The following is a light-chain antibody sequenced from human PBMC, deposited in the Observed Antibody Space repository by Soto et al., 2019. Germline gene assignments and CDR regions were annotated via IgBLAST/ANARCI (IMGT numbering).Light chain of an antibody. Sequence: EIVMTQSPATLSVSPGERATLSCRASQDINRNLAWYQQKPGQAPRLLTYGASTRPTDPPTRFSGGGSGTEFTITISSLQPEDFAVYYWQQYDNWPPTFGPGTKLEIK. CDR3: QQYDNWPPT. J-gene: IGKJ2*01. CDR2: GAS. CDR1: QDINRN. V-gene: IGKV3-15*01.